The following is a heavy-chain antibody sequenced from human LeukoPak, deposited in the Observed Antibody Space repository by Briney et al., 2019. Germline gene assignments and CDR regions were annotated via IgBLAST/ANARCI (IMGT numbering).Heavy chain of an antibody. Sequence: SETLSLTCAVHGGSFSGYYWSWIRQPPGKGLEWIGEINHSGSTNYNPSLKSRVTISVDTSKNQFSLKLSSVTAADTAVYYCAGRRYSYGYYWGQGTLVTVSS. CDR1: GGSFSGYY. V-gene: IGHV4-34*01. CDR2: INHSGST. D-gene: IGHD5-18*01. J-gene: IGHJ4*02. CDR3: AGRRYSYGYY.